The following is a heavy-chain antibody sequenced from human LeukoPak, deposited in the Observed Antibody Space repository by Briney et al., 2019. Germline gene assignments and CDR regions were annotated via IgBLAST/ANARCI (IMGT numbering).Heavy chain of an antibody. CDR1: GFTFSRAW. CDR3: ARQPRVAAAPI. V-gene: IGHV3-11*01. CDR2: ISRGGSTT. D-gene: IGHD6-25*01. Sequence: PGGSLRLSCVASGFTFSRAWMSWVRQAPGKGLEWISYISRGGSTTYYADSVKGRFTISRDNAKNSLYLQMNSLRAEDTAVYYCARQPRVAAAPIWGQGTLVTVSS. J-gene: IGHJ4*02.